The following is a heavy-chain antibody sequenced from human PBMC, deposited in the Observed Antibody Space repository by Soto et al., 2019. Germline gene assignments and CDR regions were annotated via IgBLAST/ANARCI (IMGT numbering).Heavy chain of an antibody. CDR1: GFIFNNYG. CDR2: ISYDGSDK. J-gene: IGHJ4*02. D-gene: IGHD3-10*01. Sequence: QVQLVESGGGVVQPGRSLRLSCAASGFIFNNYGIHWVRQAPGKGLEWVAVISYDGSDKYYADSVKGRFTISRDNLKNTLYIKMNSLRAEDTAVYYCARPTLIRGVLGYWGQGTLVTISS. CDR3: ARPTLIRGVLGY. V-gene: IGHV3-30*03.